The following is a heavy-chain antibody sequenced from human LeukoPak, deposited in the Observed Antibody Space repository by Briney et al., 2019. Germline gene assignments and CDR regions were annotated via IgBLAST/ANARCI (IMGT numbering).Heavy chain of an antibody. V-gene: IGHV3-30-3*01. D-gene: IGHD2-15*01. CDR3: ARGDHIVVVVVATRFDY. Sequence: GGSLRFSCAASGFTFSSYAMHWVRQAPGKGLEWVAVISYDGSNKYYADSVKGRFTISRDSSKNTLYLQMNSLRAEDTAVYYCARGDHIVVVVVATRFDYWGQGTLVTVSS. J-gene: IGHJ4*02. CDR1: GFTFSSYA. CDR2: ISYDGSNK.